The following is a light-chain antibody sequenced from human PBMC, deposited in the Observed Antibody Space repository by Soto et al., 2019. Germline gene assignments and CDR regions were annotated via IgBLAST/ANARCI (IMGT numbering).Light chain of an antibody. CDR2: GAS. CDR1: QSVITN. Sequence: EIVMTQSPATLSVSPGERASLSCRASQSVITNLAWYQQKPGQAPRLLIFGASARATGVPARFSGTGSGAEFTLTINSLQSEDFAVYYCQPYNNWPLTFGGGTKVDIK. CDR3: QPYNNWPLT. J-gene: IGKJ4*01. V-gene: IGKV3-15*01.